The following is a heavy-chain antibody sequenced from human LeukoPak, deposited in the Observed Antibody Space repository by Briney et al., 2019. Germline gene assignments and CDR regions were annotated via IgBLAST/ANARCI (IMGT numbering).Heavy chain of an antibody. Sequence: ASVKVFCKASGYTFTGYYMHWVRQAPGQGLEWMGWINPNSGGTNYAQKFQGRVTMTRDTSISTAYMELSRLRSDDTAVYYCARIIPGYYDSSGSCFDYWGQGTLVTVSS. CDR1: GYTFTGYY. CDR3: ARIIPGYYDSSGSCFDY. V-gene: IGHV1-2*02. CDR2: INPNSGGT. D-gene: IGHD3-22*01. J-gene: IGHJ4*02.